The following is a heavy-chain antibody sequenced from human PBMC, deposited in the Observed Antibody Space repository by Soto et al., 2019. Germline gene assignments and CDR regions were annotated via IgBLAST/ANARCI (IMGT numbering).Heavy chain of an antibody. V-gene: IGHV4-34*01. CDR3: STRAYDTNGYYRFDP. J-gene: IGHJ5*01. D-gene: IGHD3-22*01. Sequence: SETLSLTCAVYGGSFSGHSWTWIRQSPGKGLEWIGDINHSGRVNYSPSLKSRVTVSLDTSKNQFSLTLSAVTAADTAMYYCSTRAYDTNGYYRFDPWGQGTLVTVSS. CDR1: GGSFSGHS. CDR2: INHSGRV.